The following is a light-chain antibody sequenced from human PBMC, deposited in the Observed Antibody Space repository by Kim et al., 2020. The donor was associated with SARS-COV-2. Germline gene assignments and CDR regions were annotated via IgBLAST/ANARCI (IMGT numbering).Light chain of an antibody. CDR1: QSISSY. J-gene: IGKJ2*03. Sequence: DIQMTQSPSSLSASVGDRVTITCRASQSISSYLNWYQQKPGKAPKLLIYAASSLQSGVPSRFSGSGSGTDFTLTISSLQPGGFATFFWQPGYSSFVSFWQGTKLEI. V-gene: IGKV1-39*01. CDR3: QPGYSSFVS. CDR2: AAS.